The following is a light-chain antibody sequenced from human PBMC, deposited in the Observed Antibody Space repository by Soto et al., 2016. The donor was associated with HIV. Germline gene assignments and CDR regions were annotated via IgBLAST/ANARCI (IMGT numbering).Light chain of an antibody. Sequence: SYVLTQPPSVSVAPGKTARITCGGNNIGRKSVHWYQQKPGQAPVLVVYDDSDRPSGIPERFSGSNSGNAATLTISRVEAGDEADYYCQVWDISSDHYVFGTGTEVTVL. CDR2: DDS. CDR1: NIGRKS. V-gene: IGLV3-21*03. J-gene: IGLJ1*01. CDR3: QVWDISSDHYV.